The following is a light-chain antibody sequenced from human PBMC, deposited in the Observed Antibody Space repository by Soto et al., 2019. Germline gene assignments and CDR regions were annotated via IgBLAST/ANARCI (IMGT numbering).Light chain of an antibody. CDR3: QQYNNWPYT. V-gene: IGKV3-15*01. J-gene: IGKJ2*01. CDR2: DTS. CDR1: QSVSSN. Sequence: EIVMTQSPVILSVSPGEGATLSCRASQSVSSNLAWFQQKPGQAPRLLIYDTSTRATAIPARFSGSGSATEFTLTISSLQSEGFAVYYCQQYNNWPYTFGQGTKLEIK.